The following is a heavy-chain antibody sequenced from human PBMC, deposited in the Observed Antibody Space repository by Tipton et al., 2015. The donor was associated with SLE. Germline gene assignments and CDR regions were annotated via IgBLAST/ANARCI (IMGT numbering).Heavy chain of an antibody. CDR3: ARGQFMGYFDGHPPQHKWFDP. V-gene: IGHV4-59*11. CDR1: GGSISSHY. D-gene: IGHD3-9*01. CDR2: IYYSGST. Sequence: TLSLTCTVSGGSISSHYWSWIRQPPGKGLEWIGSIYYSGSTNYNPSLKSRVTISIDTSKNQFSLKLSSVTAADTAVYYCARGQFMGYFDGHPPQHKWFDPWGQGTLVTVSS. J-gene: IGHJ5*02.